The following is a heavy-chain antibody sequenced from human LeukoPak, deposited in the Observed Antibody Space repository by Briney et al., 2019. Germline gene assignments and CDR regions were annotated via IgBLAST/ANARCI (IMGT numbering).Heavy chain of an antibody. Sequence: SGGSLRLSCAASGFTFSSYSMNWVRQAPGKGLEWVSYISSSSGTIYYADSVKGRFTISRDNAKNSLYVQMNSLRAEDTAVYFCARDLVTAIPGGYYFDYWGQGTLVTVSS. D-gene: IGHD2-21*02. CDR2: ISSSSGTI. CDR1: GFTFSSYS. V-gene: IGHV3-48*04. J-gene: IGHJ4*02. CDR3: ARDLVTAIPGGYYFDY.